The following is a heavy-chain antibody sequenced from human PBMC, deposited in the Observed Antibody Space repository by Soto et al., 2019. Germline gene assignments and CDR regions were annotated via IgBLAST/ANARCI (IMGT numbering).Heavy chain of an antibody. V-gene: IGHV4-31*03. Sequence: QVQLQESGPGLVKASQTLSLTCNVSGGSISSGGYYWTWIRQHPGKGLEWIGNIHHSGSTFYNPSLQSRVSISVDTSKNRFSLKLSSVTAADTAVYFCVRGVLSWGQGTLVTVSS. CDR1: GGSISSGGYY. J-gene: IGHJ1*01. D-gene: IGHD3-10*01. CDR2: IHHSGST. CDR3: VRGVLS.